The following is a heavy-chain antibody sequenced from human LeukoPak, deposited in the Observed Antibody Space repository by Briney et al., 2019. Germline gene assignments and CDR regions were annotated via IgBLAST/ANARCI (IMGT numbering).Heavy chain of an antibody. V-gene: IGHV1-69*13. D-gene: IGHD3-22*01. CDR3: ARAYYFDCSAYYLPLHP. CDR2: TIPIFGTA. J-gene: IGHJ5*02. CDR1: GGSFNSYA. Sequence: SVKVSCKASGGSFNSYAFSWVRQAPGQGLEWMGRTIPIFGTAYYAQKFQGRVTITADESTSTVYMQLRSLRSEDTALYYCARAYYFDCSAYYLPLHPWGQGTLVTVSS.